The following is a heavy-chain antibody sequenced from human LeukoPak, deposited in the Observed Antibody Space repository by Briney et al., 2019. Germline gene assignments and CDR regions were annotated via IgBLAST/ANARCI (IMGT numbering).Heavy chain of an antibody. J-gene: IGHJ4*02. CDR2: ISSNGGST. CDR3: ARVHCTNGVCYTGLMVKSYFDY. V-gene: IGHV3-64*01. D-gene: IGHD2-8*01. CDR1: GFTFSSYA. Sequence: PGGSLRLSCAASGFTFSSYAMHWVRQAPGKGLEYVSAISSNGGSTYYANSVKGRFTISRDNSKDTLYLQMGSLRAEDMAVYYCARVHCTNGVCYTGLMVKSYFDYWGQGTLVTVSS.